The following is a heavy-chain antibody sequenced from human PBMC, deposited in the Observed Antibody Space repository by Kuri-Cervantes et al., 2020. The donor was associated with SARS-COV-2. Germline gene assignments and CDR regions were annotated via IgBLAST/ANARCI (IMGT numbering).Heavy chain of an antibody. CDR1: GYTFTSYY. Sequence: ASVKVSCKASGYTFTSYYMHWVRQAPGQGLEWMGIINPSGGSTSYAQKFQGRVTMTRDTSTSTVYMELSSLGSEDSAVYYCARSGYDRAGYFDYWGQGTLVTVSS. CDR3: ARSGYDRAGYFDY. D-gene: IGHD5-12*01. V-gene: IGHV1-46*01. CDR2: INPSGGST. J-gene: IGHJ4*02.